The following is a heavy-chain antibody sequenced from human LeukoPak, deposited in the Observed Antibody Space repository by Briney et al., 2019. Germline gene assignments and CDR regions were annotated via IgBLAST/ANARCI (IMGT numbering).Heavy chain of an antibody. CDR2: IWYDGSNK. CDR3: ARRLKTRVSGWLDAFDI. D-gene: IGHD6-19*01. CDR1: GFTFSSYG. V-gene: IGHV3-33*01. Sequence: PGRSLRLSCAASGFTFSSYGMHWVRQAPGKGLEWVAVIWYDGSNKYYADSVKGRFTISRDNSKNTLYLQMNSLRAEDTAVYYCARRLKTRVSGWLDAFDIWGQGTMVTVSS. J-gene: IGHJ3*02.